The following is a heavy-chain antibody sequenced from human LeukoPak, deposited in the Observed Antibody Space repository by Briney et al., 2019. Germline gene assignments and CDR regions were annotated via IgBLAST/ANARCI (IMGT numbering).Heavy chain of an antibody. CDR2: ISAYNGNT. D-gene: IGHD6-13*01. CDR3: ARDYQAGVDYYYYVMDV. Sequence: ASVKVSCKASGYTFTSYGINWVRQAPGQGLEWMGWISAYNGNTNYVQKLQGRVTMTTDTSTSTAYMELRGLRSDDTAVYYCARDYQAGVDYYYYVMDVWGQGTTVTVSS. V-gene: IGHV1-18*01. J-gene: IGHJ6*02. CDR1: GYTFTSYG.